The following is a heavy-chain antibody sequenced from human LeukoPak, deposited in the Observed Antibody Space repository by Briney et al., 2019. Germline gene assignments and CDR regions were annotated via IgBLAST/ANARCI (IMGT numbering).Heavy chain of an antibody. D-gene: IGHD5-12*01. V-gene: IGHV5-51*01. CDR2: IYPGDSDT. CDR3: ARLSGDIDY. J-gene: IGHJ4*02. Sequence: GAALQISCEGSGSFFTSYWIGWVRQLPGKGLGRMGIIYPGDSDTRYSPSFQGQVTISADKSISTAYLQWSSMKASDTAMYYCARLSGDIDYWGQGTLVTVSS. CDR1: GSFFTSYW.